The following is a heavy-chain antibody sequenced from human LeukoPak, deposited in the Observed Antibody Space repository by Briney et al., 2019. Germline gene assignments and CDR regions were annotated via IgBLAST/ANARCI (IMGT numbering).Heavy chain of an antibody. J-gene: IGHJ4*02. V-gene: IGHV4-39*01. Sequence: SETLSLTCTVSGGSISSSDYYWGWIRQPPGKGLEWIGSIYYSGRTYYNPSLKSRVTISVDTSKNQISLRLSSVTAADTAVYYCAGVSGSYIYYFDSWGQGTLVTVSS. CDR2: IYYSGRT. CDR1: GGSISSSDYY. CDR3: AGVSGSYIYYFDS. D-gene: IGHD1-26*01.